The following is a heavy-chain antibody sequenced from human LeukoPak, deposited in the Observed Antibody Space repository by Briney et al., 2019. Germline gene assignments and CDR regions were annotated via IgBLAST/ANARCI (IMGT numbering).Heavy chain of an antibody. J-gene: IGHJ4*02. V-gene: IGHV4-39*01. CDR3: ASVEVTTKNYFDY. D-gene: IGHD2-21*02. CDR2: IYYSGST. Sequence: SETLSLTCTVSGGSISSSSYYWGWIRQPPGKGLEWIGSIYYSGSTYYNPSLRSRVTISVDTSKNQFSLKLSSVTAADTAVYYCASVEVTTKNYFDYWGQGTLVTVSS. CDR1: GGSISSSSYY.